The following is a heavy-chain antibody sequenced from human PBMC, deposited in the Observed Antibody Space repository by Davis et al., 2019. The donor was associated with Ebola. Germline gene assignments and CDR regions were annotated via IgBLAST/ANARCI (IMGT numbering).Heavy chain of an antibody. D-gene: IGHD3-22*01. V-gene: IGHV3-30*04. J-gene: IGHJ6*02. CDR3: AILLNYYDSSGYRSYGMDV. CDR1: GFTFSSYA. CDR2: ISYDGSNK. Sequence: GESLKISCAASGFTFSSYAMHWVRQAPGKGLEWVAVISYDGSNKYYADSVKGRFTISRDNSKNTLYLQMNSLRAEDTAVYYCAILLNYYDSSGYRSYGMDVWGQGTTVTVSS.